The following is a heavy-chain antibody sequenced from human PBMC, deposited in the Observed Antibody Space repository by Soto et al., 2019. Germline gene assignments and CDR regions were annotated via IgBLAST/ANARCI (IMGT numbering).Heavy chain of an antibody. V-gene: IGHV5-51*01. D-gene: IGHD2-15*01. J-gene: IGHJ6*02. Sequence: PGESLKISCKGSGYSFTSYWIGWVRQMPGKGLEWMGIIYPGDSDTRYSPSFQGQVTISADKSISTAYLQWSSLKASDTAMYYCATTGKVVAARSYYYYYGMDVWGQGTTVTVSS. CDR2: IYPGDSDT. CDR3: ATTGKVVAARSYYYYYGMDV. CDR1: GYSFTSYW.